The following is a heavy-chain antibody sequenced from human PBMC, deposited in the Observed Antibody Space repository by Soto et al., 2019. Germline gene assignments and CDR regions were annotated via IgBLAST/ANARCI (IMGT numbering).Heavy chain of an antibody. V-gene: IGHV4-61*01. CDR1: GGSVSSGSYY. D-gene: IGHD5-18*01. Sequence: SETLSPTCTVSGGSVSSGSYYWSWIRQPPGKGLEWIGYIYYSGSTNYNPSLKSRVTISVDTSKNQFSLKLSSVTAADTAVYYCARGSKIYSYGSYYFDYWGQGTLVTVSS. CDR2: IYYSGST. CDR3: ARGSKIYSYGSYYFDY. J-gene: IGHJ4*02.